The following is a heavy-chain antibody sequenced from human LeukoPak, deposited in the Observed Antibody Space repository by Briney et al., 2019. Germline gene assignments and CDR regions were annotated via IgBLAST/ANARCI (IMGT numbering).Heavy chain of an antibody. V-gene: IGHV3-23*01. CDR2: ISGSGGST. D-gene: IGHD3-22*01. CDR3: AKSSYYDSSGYYREYYFDY. CDR1: GFTFSTYA. Sequence: GGSLRLSCAASGFTFSTYAMSWVRRAPGKGLEWVSAISGSGGSTNYADSVKGRVTVSRDNSKSTLYLQMNSLRAEDTAVYYCAKSSYYDSSGYYREYYFDYWGQGTLVTVSS. J-gene: IGHJ4*02.